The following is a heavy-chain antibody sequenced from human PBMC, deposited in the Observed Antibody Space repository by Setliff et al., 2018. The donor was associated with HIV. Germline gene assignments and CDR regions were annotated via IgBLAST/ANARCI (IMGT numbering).Heavy chain of an antibody. D-gene: IGHD3-22*01. J-gene: IGHJ4*02. Sequence: GESLKISCAASGFTFSNYEMNWVRQAPGKGLEWVSYISSSGTTIYYADSVKGRFTISRDNAKNSPYLQMNSLRAEDTAVYYCARPNYYDSSGSFDYWGQGTLVTVSS. CDR2: ISSSGTTI. CDR1: GFTFSNYE. V-gene: IGHV3-48*03. CDR3: ARPNYYDSSGSFDY.